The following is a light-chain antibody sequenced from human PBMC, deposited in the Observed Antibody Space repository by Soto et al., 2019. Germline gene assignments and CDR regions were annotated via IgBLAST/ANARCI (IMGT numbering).Light chain of an antibody. V-gene: IGKV3-15*01. CDR1: QSVSSN. Sequence: EIVMTQSPATLSVSPGERATLSCRASQSVSSNLAWYQQTPGQAPRLLIYGASTRATGIPARFSGSGSGTEFTLTLSGLQPEDFPVYYCQQYDNWPSLTFGGGNKVEIK. CDR2: GAS. CDR3: QQYDNWPSLT. J-gene: IGKJ4*01.